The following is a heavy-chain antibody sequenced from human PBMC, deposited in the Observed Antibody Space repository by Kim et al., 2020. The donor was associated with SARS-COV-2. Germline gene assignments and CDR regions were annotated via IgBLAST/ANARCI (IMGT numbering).Heavy chain of an antibody. J-gene: IGHJ4*01. V-gene: IGHV4-39*02. CDR3: ARNYDCSGFYLNSYYF. D-gene: IGHD3-22*01. CDR1: GGSISSSSYY. Sequence: SETLSLTCTVSGGSISSSSYYWGWIRQPPGKGLEWIGNIYYSGSTYYNPSLKSLVIFSVDTSNNHFPLKLNLVTAADTALYYSARNYDCSGFYLNSYYF. CDR2: IYYSGST.